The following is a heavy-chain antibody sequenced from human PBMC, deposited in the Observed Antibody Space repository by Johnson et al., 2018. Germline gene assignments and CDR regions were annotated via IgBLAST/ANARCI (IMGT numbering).Heavy chain of an antibody. J-gene: IGHJ6*02. CDR1: GFTFSNYG. D-gene: IGHD6-19*01. V-gene: IGHV3-33*01. CDR3: ARDPPGVAGDYYYGMDV. Sequence: QVQLVESGGGVVQPGRSLRLSCAASGFTFSNYGMHWVRQAPGKGLEWVAVIWYDGSNKYYVDSVKGRFTISRDNSKNTLYLQMNSLRAEDTAVYYCARDPPGVAGDYYYGMDVWGRGTPVTVSS. CDR2: IWYDGSNK.